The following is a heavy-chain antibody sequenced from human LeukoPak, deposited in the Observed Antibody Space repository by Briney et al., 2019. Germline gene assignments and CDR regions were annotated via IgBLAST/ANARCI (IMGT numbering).Heavy chain of an antibody. CDR1: GFTFSSYW. Sequence: GGSLRLSCAASGFTFSSYWMSWVRQAPGKGLEWVANIKQDGSEEYYVDSVKGRFTISRDNAKNSLYLQMDSLRAEDTAVYYCARDMVRGVQDAFDIWGQGTMVTVSS. V-gene: IGHV3-7*01. CDR3: ARDMVRGVQDAFDI. CDR2: IKQDGSEE. D-gene: IGHD3-10*01. J-gene: IGHJ3*02.